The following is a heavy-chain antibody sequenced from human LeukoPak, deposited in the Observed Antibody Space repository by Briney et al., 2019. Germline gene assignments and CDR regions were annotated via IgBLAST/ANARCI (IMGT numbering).Heavy chain of an antibody. CDR1: GYTFTGYY. CDR3: ARAFVRYYGMDV. Sequence: ASVKVSCKASGYTFTGYYMHWVRQAPGQGLEWMGWINPNSGGTNYARKFQGRVTMTRDTSISTAYMELSRLRSDDTAVYYCARAFVRYYGMDVWGQGTTVTVSS. D-gene: IGHD2/OR15-2a*01. J-gene: IGHJ6*02. V-gene: IGHV1-2*02. CDR2: INPNSGGT.